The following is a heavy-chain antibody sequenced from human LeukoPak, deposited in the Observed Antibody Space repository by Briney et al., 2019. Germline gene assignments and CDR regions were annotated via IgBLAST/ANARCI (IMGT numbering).Heavy chain of an antibody. CDR1: GFTFSSYE. Sequence: PGGSLRLSCAASGFTFSSYEMNWVRQAPGKGLEWIGRIYTSGSTNYNPSLKSRVTMSVDTSKNQFSLKLSSVTAADTAVYYCARGGYYYDSSGPYYFDYWGQGTLVTVSS. D-gene: IGHD3-22*01. CDR2: IYTSGST. V-gene: IGHV4-4*07. J-gene: IGHJ4*02. CDR3: ARGGYYYDSSGPYYFDY.